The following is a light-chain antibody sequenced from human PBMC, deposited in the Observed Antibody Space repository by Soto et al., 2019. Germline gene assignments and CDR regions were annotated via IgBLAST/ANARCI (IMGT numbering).Light chain of an antibody. CDR1: QSISSY. V-gene: IGKV1D-13*01. CDR2: DAS. Sequence: QMTQSPSYLSASVGDRVTITGRSSQSISSYLNWYQQKPGKAPKLXXYDASSLESGVPSRFSGSGSGTEFTLTISSLQSEDFAVYYCQQYNNWPPITFGQGTRLEI. CDR3: QQYNNWPPIT. J-gene: IGKJ5*01.